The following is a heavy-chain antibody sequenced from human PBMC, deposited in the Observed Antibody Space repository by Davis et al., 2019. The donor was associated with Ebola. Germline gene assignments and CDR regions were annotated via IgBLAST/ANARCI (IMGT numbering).Heavy chain of an antibody. V-gene: IGHV5-51*01. D-gene: IGHD6-19*01. CDR1: GYSFTSYW. J-gene: IGHJ5*02. CDR3: ARLGGGWYGDNWFDP. Sequence: KVSCKGSGYSFTSYWIGWMRQMPGKGLEWMGIIFPGDSDTRYSPSFQGQVTISADKSISTAYLQWSSLKASDTAMYYCARLGGGWYGDNWFDPWGQGTLVTVSS. CDR2: IFPGDSDT.